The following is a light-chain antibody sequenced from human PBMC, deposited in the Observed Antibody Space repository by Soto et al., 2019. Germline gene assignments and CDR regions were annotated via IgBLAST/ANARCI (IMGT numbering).Light chain of an antibody. CDR2: GNG. CDR3: QSYDSNLSVV. Sequence: QSVLTQPPSVSGAPGQRVTISCTGSSSNIGADYDVHWYQHLPGTAPKLLIYGNGNRPSGVPDRFSGSKSGASASLAITGLQAEDEADYYCQSYDSNLSVVFGGGTKLTVL. V-gene: IGLV1-40*01. J-gene: IGLJ2*01. CDR1: SSNIGADYD.